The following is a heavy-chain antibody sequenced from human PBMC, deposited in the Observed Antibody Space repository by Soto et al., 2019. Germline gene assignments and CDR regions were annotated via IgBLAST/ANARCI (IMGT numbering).Heavy chain of an antibody. D-gene: IGHD3-22*01. CDR1: GGTFRSYG. Sequence: QVQLVQSGAEVKNPGSSVKVSCEASGGTFRSYGITWVRQAPGQGLEWMGGIIPIFGTTNYAQKFQGRVTITADESTNIAYMELSSLRSEDTAVYYCARDYYDSSGYPGYWGQGTLVTVSS. J-gene: IGHJ4*02. CDR3: ARDYYDSSGYPGY. CDR2: IIPIFGTT. V-gene: IGHV1-69*01.